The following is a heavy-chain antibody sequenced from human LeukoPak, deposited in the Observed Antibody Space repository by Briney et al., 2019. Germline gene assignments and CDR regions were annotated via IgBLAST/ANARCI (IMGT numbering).Heavy chain of an antibody. CDR1: GGSISSGDYY. Sequence: PSQTLSLTCTVSGGSISSGDYYWSWIRQPPGKGLEWIGYIYYSGSTYYNPSLKSRVTISVDTSKNQFSLKLSSVTAVDTAVYYSARERNIFGVVIDVWFDPWGQGTLVTVSS. D-gene: IGHD3-3*02. CDR3: ARERNIFGVVIDVWFDP. V-gene: IGHV4-30-4*08. CDR2: IYYSGST. J-gene: IGHJ5*02.